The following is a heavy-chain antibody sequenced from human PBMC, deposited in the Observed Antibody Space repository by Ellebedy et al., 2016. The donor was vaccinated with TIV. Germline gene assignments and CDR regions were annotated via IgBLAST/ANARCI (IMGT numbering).Heavy chain of an antibody. V-gene: IGHV4-39*01. CDR3: ARGRGRGYYGSGSYNWFDP. Sequence: SETLSLTXTVSGGSISSSSYYWGWIRQPPGTGLEWIGSIYYSGSTYYNPSLKSRVTISVDTSKNQFSLKLSSVTVADTAVYYCARGRGRGYYGSGSYNWFDPWGQGTLDTVSS. CDR2: IYYSGST. D-gene: IGHD3-10*01. CDR1: GGSISSSSYY. J-gene: IGHJ5*02.